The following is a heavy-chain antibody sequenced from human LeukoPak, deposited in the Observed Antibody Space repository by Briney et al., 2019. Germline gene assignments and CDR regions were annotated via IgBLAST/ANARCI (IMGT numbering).Heavy chain of an antibody. J-gene: IGHJ6*02. CDR3: ARRSYYYYGMDV. V-gene: IGHV4-59*01. CDR2: IYYSGST. Sequence: PSETLSLTCTVSGGSISSYYWSWIRQPPGKGLERIGYIYYSGSTNYNPSLKSRVTISVDTSKNQFSLKLSSVTAADTAVYYCARRSYYYYGMDVWGQGTTVTVSS. CDR1: GGSISSYY.